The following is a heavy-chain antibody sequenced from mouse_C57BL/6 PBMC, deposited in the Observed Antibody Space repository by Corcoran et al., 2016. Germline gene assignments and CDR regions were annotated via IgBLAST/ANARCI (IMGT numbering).Heavy chain of an antibody. V-gene: IGHV3-6*01. J-gene: IGHJ3*01. Sequence: DVQLQESGPGLVKPSQSLSLTCSVTGYSITSGYYWNWIRQFPGNKLEWMGYISYDGSNNYNPSLKHRISITRDTSKNQFFLKLNSVTTEDTATYYCASDPPWFAYWGQGTLVTVSA. CDR3: ASDPPWFAY. CDR1: GYSITSGYY. CDR2: ISYDGSN.